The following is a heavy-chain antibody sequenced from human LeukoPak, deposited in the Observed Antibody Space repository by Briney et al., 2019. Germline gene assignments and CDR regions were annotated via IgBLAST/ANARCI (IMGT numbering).Heavy chain of an antibody. J-gene: IGHJ4*02. Sequence: GASVNLSCKASGYTFSGSYMHWVRQAPGQGLEWMGWINPNSGVTKYAEKFQGRVTMTRDTSNNTAYMEMSGLRSDDTAVYYCARDMYSGTYGHWGQGTLVTVSS. D-gene: IGHD1-26*01. CDR2: INPNSGVT. V-gene: IGHV1-2*02. CDR3: ARDMYSGTYGH. CDR1: GYTFSGSY.